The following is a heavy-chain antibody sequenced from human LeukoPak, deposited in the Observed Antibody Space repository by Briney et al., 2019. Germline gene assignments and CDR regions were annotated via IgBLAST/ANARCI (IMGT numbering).Heavy chain of an antibody. CDR2: IYYSGST. V-gene: IGHV4-39*01. J-gene: IGHJ4*02. D-gene: IGHD3-3*01. CDR1: GGSISSSSYY. Sequence: SETLSLTCTVSGGSISSSSYYWGWIRQPPGKGLEWIGSIYYSGSTYYNPSLKSRVTISVDTSKNQFSLKLSSVTAADTAVYYCARGQGYDFWSGYLYHFDYWGQGTLVTVSS. CDR3: ARGQGYDFWSGYLYHFDY.